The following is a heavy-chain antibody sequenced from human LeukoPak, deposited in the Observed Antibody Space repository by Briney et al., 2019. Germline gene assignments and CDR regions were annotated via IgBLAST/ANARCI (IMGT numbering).Heavy chain of an antibody. CDR3: ARDYCSSTSCYWNY. Sequence: GGSLRLSCAASGFTFSSYSMNWVRQAPGKGLEWVSYISSSSSTIYYADSVKGRFTTSRDNAKNSLYLQMNSLRAEDTAVYYCARDYCSSTSCYWNYWGQGTLVTVSS. D-gene: IGHD2-2*01. CDR1: GFTFSSYS. CDR2: ISSSSSTI. J-gene: IGHJ4*02. V-gene: IGHV3-48*01.